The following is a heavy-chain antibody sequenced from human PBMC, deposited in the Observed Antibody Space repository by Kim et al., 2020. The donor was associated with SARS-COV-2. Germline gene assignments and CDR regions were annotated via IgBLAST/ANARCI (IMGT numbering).Heavy chain of an antibody. V-gene: IGHV3-33*06. CDR2: IWYDGSNK. CDR1: GFTFSSYG. D-gene: IGHD3-22*01. CDR3: AKGDYDSSGYYYVIHYYYGMDV. Sequence: GGSLRLSCAASGFTFSSYGMHWVRQAPGKGLEWVAVIWYDGSNKYYADSVKGRFTISRDNSKNTLYLQMNSLRAEDTAVYYCAKGDYDSSGYYYVIHYYYGMDVWGQGTTVTVSS. J-gene: IGHJ6*02.